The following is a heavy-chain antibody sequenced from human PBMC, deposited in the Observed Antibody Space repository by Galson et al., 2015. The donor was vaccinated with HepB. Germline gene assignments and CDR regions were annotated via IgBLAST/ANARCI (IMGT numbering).Heavy chain of an antibody. J-gene: IGHJ4*02. CDR3: ATGADYCFVN. Sequence: SLRLSCAASGFTFSSYAMDWVRQVPGKGLEWVAFIGSDGSTRSYADSVKGRFTISRDKSKNTLYVQVDSLRAEDTAVYYCATGADYCFVNWGQGTLVTVSS. V-gene: IGHV3-30*02. CDR2: IGSDGSTR. CDR1: GFTFSSYA.